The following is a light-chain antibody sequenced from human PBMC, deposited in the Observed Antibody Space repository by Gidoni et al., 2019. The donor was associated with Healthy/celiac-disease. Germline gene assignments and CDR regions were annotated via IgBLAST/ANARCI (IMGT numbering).Light chain of an antibody. CDR3: QQYNNWPPLT. CDR2: GAS. J-gene: IGKJ4*01. V-gene: IGKV3-15*01. Sequence: EIVMTQSPATLSVSPGERATLSGRASQSVSSNLAWYKQKPGQAPRPLIYGASTRATGIPARFSGSGSGTEFTLTISSLQSEDFAVYYCQQYNNWPPLTFXGXTKVXIK. CDR1: QSVSSN.